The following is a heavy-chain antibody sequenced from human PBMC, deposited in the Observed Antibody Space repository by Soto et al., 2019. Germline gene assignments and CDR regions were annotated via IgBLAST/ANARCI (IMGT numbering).Heavy chain of an antibody. V-gene: IGHV3-48*03. CDR1: GFTFSSFE. CDR3: AREGPADGLDI. J-gene: IGHJ3*02. Sequence: EGQLVESGGGWAQPGGSLSLSCAASGFTFSSFEMNWVRQAPGKGLECVAYISSGGSTKFYADSVKGRFTISRDNAKNSLLLQMHSLTAEDSAVYYGAREGPADGLDIWGQGTMVTVSS. CDR2: ISSGGSTK.